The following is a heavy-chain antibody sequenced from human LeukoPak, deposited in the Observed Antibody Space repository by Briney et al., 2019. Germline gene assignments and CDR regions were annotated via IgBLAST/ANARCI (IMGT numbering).Heavy chain of an antibody. CDR3: ARDLAVAGTSFDY. Sequence: GGSPRLSCAASGFTFSSYWMHWVRQAPGKGLVWVSRINSDGSTTTYADSVKGRFTISRDNAKNTLYLQMNSLRAEDTAVYYCARDLAVAGTSFDYWGQGTLVTVSS. CDR1: GFTFSSYW. D-gene: IGHD6-13*01. J-gene: IGHJ4*02. V-gene: IGHV3-74*01. CDR2: INSDGSTT.